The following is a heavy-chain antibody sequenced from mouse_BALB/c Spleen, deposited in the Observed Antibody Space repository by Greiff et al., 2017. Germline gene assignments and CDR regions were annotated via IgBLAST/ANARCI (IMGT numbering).Heavy chain of an antibody. D-gene: IGHD1-1*01. CDR1: GFTFSSYT. CDR3: TREYYYGSSYCYFDY. J-gene: IGHJ2*01. Sequence: EVKLQESGGGLVKPGGSLKLSCAASGFTFSSYTMSWVRQTPEKRLEWVATISSGGSYTYYPDSVKGRFTISRDNAKNTLYLQMSSLKSEDTAMYYCTREYYYGSSYCYFDYWGQGTTLTVSS. V-gene: IGHV5-6-4*01. CDR2: ISSGGSYT.